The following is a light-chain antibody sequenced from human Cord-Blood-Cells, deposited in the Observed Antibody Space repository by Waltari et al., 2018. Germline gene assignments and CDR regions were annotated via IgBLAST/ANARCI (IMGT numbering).Light chain of an antibody. V-gene: IGLV2-11*01. CDR1: SSDAGGYNY. CDR2: DVS. J-gene: IGLJ3*02. CDR3: CSYAGSYTV. Sequence: QSALTQPRSASGSPGQPVTISCPGTSSDAGGYNYVSWYQQHPGKAPKLMIYDVSKRPSGVPDRFSGSKSGNTASLTISGLQAEDEADYYCCSYAGSYTVFGGGTKLTVL.